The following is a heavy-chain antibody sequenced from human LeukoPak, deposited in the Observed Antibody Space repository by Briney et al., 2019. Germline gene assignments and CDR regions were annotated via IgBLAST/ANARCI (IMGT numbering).Heavy chain of an antibody. CDR1: GFAVSNNY. J-gene: IGHJ4*02. Sequence: GGSLRLSCAASGFAVSNNYMSWVRQAPGKGLEWVSVIYSGGSAYYADSVKGRFTISRDNSKNTLYLQMNSLRAEDTAVYYCAKDMGGGSCPHPDYWGQGTLVTVSS. CDR2: IYSGGSA. D-gene: IGHD2-15*01. CDR3: AKDMGGGSCPHPDY. V-gene: IGHV3-53*01.